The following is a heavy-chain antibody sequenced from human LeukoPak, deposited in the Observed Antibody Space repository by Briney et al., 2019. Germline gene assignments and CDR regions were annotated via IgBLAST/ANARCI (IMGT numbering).Heavy chain of an antibody. D-gene: IGHD2-2*01. CDR3: ARDRWSSTSYNDY. V-gene: IGHV3-30*02. CDR1: GFTFSSYG. Sequence: GGSLRLSCAASGFTFSSYGMHWVRQAPGKGLEWVAFIRYDGSNKYYADSVKGRFTISRDNSKNTLYLQMNSLRAEDTAVYYCARDRWSSTSYNDYWGQGTLVTVSS. J-gene: IGHJ4*02. CDR2: IRYDGSNK.